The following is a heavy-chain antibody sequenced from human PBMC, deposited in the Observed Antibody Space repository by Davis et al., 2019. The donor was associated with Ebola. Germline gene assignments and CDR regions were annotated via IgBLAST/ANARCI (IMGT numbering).Heavy chain of an antibody. CDR3: ARRYLEQLGVYYYYYGMDV. Sequence: SETLSLTCTVSGGSISSSSYYWGWIRQPPGKGLEWIGSIYYSGSTYYNPSLKSRVTISVDTSKNQFSLKLSSVTAADTAVYYCARRYLEQLGVYYYYYGMDVWGQGTTVTVSS. J-gene: IGHJ6*02. V-gene: IGHV4-39*01. CDR2: IYYSGST. CDR1: GGSISSSSYY. D-gene: IGHD1/OR15-1a*01.